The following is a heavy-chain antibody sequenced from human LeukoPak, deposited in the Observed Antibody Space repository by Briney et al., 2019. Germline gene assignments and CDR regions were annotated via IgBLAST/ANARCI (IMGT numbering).Heavy chain of an antibody. Sequence: GEPLKISCKGSGYIFTSYWIGWVRQMPGKGLEWMGIIYSGDSDTRYSPSFQGQVTISADKSISTAYLQWSSLKASDTAMYYCARLKGYYDSSGSLFDYWGQGTLVTVSS. CDR1: GYIFTSYW. CDR2: IYSGDSDT. V-gene: IGHV5-51*01. CDR3: ARLKGYYDSSGSLFDY. D-gene: IGHD3-22*01. J-gene: IGHJ4*02.